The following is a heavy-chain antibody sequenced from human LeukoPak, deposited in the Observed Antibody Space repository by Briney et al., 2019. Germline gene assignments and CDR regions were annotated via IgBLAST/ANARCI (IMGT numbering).Heavy chain of an antibody. CDR2: INTNSGGT. Sequence: ASVKVSCKASGYTFTGYYMHWVRQAPGQGLEWMGRINTNSGGTNYAQKFQGRVTMTRDTSISTVYMELSRLRSDDTAVYYCASQNGVAVASRGPYYYYYMDVWGKGTTVTVSS. CDR3: ASQNGVAVASRGPYYYYYMDV. CDR1: GYTFTGYY. D-gene: IGHD6-19*01. V-gene: IGHV1-2*06. J-gene: IGHJ6*03.